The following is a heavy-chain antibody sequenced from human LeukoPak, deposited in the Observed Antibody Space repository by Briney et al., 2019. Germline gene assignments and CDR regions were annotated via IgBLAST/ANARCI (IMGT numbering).Heavy chain of an antibody. V-gene: IGHV4-34*01. CDR1: GGSFGNYY. D-gene: IGHD3-3*01. Sequence: SETLSLTCTVYGGSFGNYYWSWIRQPPGKGLEWIAEINQGGNTNYNPSLKSRVTISLDTSKNQFSLKLSSVSAADTAVYYCARDRSPYYDFWSGYYTAYYGMDVWGQGTTVTVSS. J-gene: IGHJ6*02. CDR3: ARDRSPYYDFWSGYYTAYYGMDV. CDR2: INQGGNT.